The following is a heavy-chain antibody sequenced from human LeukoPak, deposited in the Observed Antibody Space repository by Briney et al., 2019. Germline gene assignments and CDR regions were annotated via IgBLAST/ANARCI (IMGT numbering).Heavy chain of an antibody. CDR2: INYSGNT. V-gene: IGHV4-59*01. J-gene: IGHJ4*02. D-gene: IGHD4-17*01. Sequence: SETLSLTCTVSGDSISSYYWSWIRQPPGKGLEWMGYINYSGNTNYNPSLKSRVTISVDTSKNQFSLRLTSVTAADTTVYYCAREGRQDYVYFDCWGQGTLVTVSS. CDR3: AREGRQDYVYFDC. CDR1: GDSISSYY.